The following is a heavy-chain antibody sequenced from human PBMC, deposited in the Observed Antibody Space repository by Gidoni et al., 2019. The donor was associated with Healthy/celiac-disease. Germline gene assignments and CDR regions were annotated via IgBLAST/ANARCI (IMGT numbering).Heavy chain of an antibody. CDR3: AKDMGCSSTSCYHPYYGMDV. D-gene: IGHD2-2*01. CDR2: ISWNSGSI. V-gene: IGHV3-9*01. CDR1: GFTFDDYA. J-gene: IGHJ6*02. Sequence: EVQLVESGGGLVQPGRSLRLSCAASGFTFDDYAMHWVRQAPGKGLEWVSGISWNSGSIGYADSVKGRFTISRDNAKNSLYLQMNSLRAEDTALYYCAKDMGCSSTSCYHPYYGMDVWGQGTTVTVSS.